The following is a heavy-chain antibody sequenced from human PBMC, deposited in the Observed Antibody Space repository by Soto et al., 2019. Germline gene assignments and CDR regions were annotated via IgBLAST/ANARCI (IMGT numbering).Heavy chain of an antibody. CDR3: ARGYHIGERWLQWVEGTDHYYYGMDV. V-gene: IGHV1-2*02. J-gene: IGHJ6*02. D-gene: IGHD5-12*01. CDR2: INPNSGGT. Sequence: ASVKVSCKASGYTFTGYYMHWVRQAPGQGLEWMGWINPNSGGTNYAQKFQGRVTMTRDTSISTAYMELSRLRSDDTAVYYCARGYHIGERWLQWVEGTDHYYYGMDVWGQGTTVTVSS. CDR1: GYTFTGYY.